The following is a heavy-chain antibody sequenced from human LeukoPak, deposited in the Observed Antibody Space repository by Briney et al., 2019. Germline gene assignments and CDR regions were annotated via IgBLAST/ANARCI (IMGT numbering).Heavy chain of an antibody. D-gene: IGHD4-17*01. Sequence: SETLSLTCIVSDASFSSHYWTWIRQPPGKGLEWIGYISYTGSTNYNPSLKSRVTISVDTSKNQFSLKLSSVTAADTAVYYCARDPTTVTKGFDIWGQGTMVTVPS. CDR3: ARDPTTVTKGFDI. J-gene: IGHJ3*02. CDR2: ISYTGST. V-gene: IGHV4-59*11. CDR1: DASFSSHY.